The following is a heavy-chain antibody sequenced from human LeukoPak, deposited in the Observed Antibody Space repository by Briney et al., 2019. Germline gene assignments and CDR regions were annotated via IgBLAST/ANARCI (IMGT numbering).Heavy chain of an antibody. CDR1: GFIFSGYS. D-gene: IGHD6-19*01. Sequence: GGSLTLSCEASGFIFSGYSMIWIRQTPGKGLEWVSAIRGSGCSTYYPDSMRGRFTISRDNSKNTLYLQMNSLRADDTAVYYCAKDMWASETVTGTSRLADCWGQGTLVPVSS. V-gene: IGHV3-23*01. CDR3: AKDMWASETVTGTSRLADC. CDR2: IRGSGCST. J-gene: IGHJ4*02.